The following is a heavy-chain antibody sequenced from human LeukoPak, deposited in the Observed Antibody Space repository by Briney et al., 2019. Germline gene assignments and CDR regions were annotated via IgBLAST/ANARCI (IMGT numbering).Heavy chain of an antibody. CDR2: ISGSGGST. CDR1: GVTFSSDA. J-gene: IGHJ5*02. D-gene: IGHD3-22*01. CDR3: ATQTAIVVATT. V-gene: IGHV3-23*01. Sequence: GGSLSLSCAASGVTFSSDAMSWVRQAPGKGLEWVSGISGSGGSTYYADSVKDRFIISRDNSKNTLYLQMNSLRGEDTAVYYCATQTAIVVATTWGQGTLVTVSS.